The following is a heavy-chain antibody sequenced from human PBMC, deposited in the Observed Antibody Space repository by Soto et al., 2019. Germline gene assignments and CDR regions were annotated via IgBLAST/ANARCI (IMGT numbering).Heavy chain of an antibody. J-gene: IGHJ6*02. CDR2: ISSSGSTI. V-gene: IGHV3-48*03. D-gene: IGHD3-10*01. CDR3: ARAILLWFGESYGMDV. CDR1: GFTFSSYE. Sequence: GSLRLSCAASGFTFSSYEMNWVRQAPGKGLEWVSYISSSGSTIYYADSVKGRFTISRDNAKNSLYLQMNSLRAEDTAVYYCARAILLWFGESYGMDVWGQGTTVTVSS.